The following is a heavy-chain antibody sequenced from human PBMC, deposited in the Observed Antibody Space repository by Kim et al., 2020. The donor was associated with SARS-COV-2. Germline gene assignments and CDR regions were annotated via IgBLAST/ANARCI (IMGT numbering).Heavy chain of an antibody. D-gene: IGHD3-10*01. J-gene: IGHJ4*02. CDR1: GYTFTSYG. V-gene: IGHV1-18*01. CDR2: ISAYNGNT. Sequence: ASVKVSCKASGYTFTSYGISWVRQAPGQGLEWMGWISAYNGNTNYAQKLQGRVTMTTDTSTSTAYMELRSLRSDDTAVYYCARDFGPITMVRGFDYWGQGTLVTVSS. CDR3: ARDFGPITMVRGFDY.